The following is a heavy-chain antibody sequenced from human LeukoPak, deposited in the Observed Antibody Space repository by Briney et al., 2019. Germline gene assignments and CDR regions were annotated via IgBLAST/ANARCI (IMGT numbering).Heavy chain of an antibody. V-gene: IGHV3-66*01. Sequence: ETLSLTCAVYGGSFSGYYWSWIRQPPGKGLEWVSVIYSDGSTYYTDSVKGRFIISRDNSKNTLYLQMSSLRLEDTAVYYCARELRGFDPWGRGTLVTVSS. D-gene: IGHD3-10*01. CDR3: ARELRGFDP. CDR1: GGSFSGYY. J-gene: IGHJ5*02. CDR2: IYSDGST.